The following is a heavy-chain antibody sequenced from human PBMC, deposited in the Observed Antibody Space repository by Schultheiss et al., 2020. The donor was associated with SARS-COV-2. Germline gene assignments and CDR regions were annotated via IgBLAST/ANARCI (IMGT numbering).Heavy chain of an antibody. J-gene: IGHJ6*02. CDR3: ARDTRDYDLWSGYYISGMDV. CDR1: GGSFSGYY. Sequence: SETLSLTCAVYGGSFSGYYWSWIRQPPGKGLEWIGYIYYSGSTNYNPSLKSRVTISVDTSKNQFSLRLSSVTAADTAVYYCARDTRDYDLWSGYYISGMDVWGQGTTVTVSS. V-gene: IGHV4-59*01. CDR2: IYYSGST. D-gene: IGHD3-3*01.